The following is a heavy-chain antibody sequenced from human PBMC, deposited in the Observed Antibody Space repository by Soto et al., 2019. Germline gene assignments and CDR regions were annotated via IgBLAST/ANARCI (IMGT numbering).Heavy chain of an antibody. J-gene: IGHJ6*03. V-gene: IGHV1-69*02. CDR2: IIPILGIA. CDR3: ARGLVGRPHYYYYYMDV. D-gene: IGHD2-15*01. CDR1: GGTFSSYT. Sequence: QVQLVQSGAEVKKPGSSVKVSCKASGGTFSSYTISWVRQAPGQGLEWMGRIIPILGIANYAQKSLGRVTINANKSTSTAYMELISLRTDDTAVYYSARGLVGRPHYYYYYMDVWGKGTAVTVSS.